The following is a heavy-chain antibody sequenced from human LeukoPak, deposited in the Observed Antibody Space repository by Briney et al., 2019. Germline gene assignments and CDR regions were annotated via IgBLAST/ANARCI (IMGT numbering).Heavy chain of an antibody. CDR3: ARIPLTTLFRYGMDV. CDR2: ISSSSSTI. CDR1: GFTFSSYS. Sequence: PGGSLRLSCAASGFTFSSYSMNWVRQAPGKGLEWVSYISSSSSTIYYADSVKGRFTISRDNAKNSLYLQMNSLRAEDTAVYYCARIPLTTLFRYGMDVWGQGTTVTVSS. J-gene: IGHJ6*02. V-gene: IGHV3-48*04. D-gene: IGHD2-21*01.